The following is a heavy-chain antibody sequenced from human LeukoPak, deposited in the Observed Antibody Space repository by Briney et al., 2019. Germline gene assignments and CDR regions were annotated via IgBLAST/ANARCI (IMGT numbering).Heavy chain of an antibody. CDR2: ISGRSSHI. D-gene: IGHD3-10*01. J-gene: IGHJ4*02. V-gene: IGHV3-21*01. CDR3: ARDRGDTASDY. CDR1: GFTFSSYS. Sequence: GGSLRLSCAASGFTFSSYSMNWVRQAPGKGLEWVSSISGRSSHIYYADSVKGRFTISRDNAKNSLSLQMHSLRAEDTAVYFCARDRGDTASDYWGQGTLVTVSS.